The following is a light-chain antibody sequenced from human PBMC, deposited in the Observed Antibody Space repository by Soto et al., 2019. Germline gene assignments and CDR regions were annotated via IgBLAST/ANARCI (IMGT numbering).Light chain of an antibody. CDR1: SSDVGGYNY. V-gene: IGLV2-14*03. CDR3: SSYTTSNTRQIV. CDR2: DVS. J-gene: IGLJ1*01. Sequence: QSALTQPASVSGSPGQSITISCTGTSSDVGGYNYDSWYQHHPGKAPKLIIYDVSNRPSGVSNPFSGSKSGNTASLTISGLQPEDEADYYCSSYTTSNTRQIVFGTGTKVTVL.